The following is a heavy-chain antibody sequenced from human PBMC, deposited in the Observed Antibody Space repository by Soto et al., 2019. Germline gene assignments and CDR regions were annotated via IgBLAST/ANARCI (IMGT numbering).Heavy chain of an antibody. V-gene: IGHV3-30*18. CDR3: AKDRGMRGTAMVRVYFDY. D-gene: IGHD5-18*01. J-gene: IGHJ4*02. Sequence: QVQLVESGGGVVQPGRSLRLSCAASGFTFSSYGMHWVRQAPGKGLEWVAVISYDGSNKYYADSVKGRFTISRDNSKNTLYLQMNSLRAEDTAVYYCAKDRGMRGTAMVRVYFDYWGQGTLVTVSS. CDR2: ISYDGSNK. CDR1: GFTFSSYG.